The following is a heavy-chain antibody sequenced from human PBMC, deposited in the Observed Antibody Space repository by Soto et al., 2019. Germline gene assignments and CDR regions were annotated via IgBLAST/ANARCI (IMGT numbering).Heavy chain of an antibody. D-gene: IGHD4-17*01. Sequence: SETLSLTCTVSGGSLNSFYWSWIRQPPGKGLEWIGYVYYNGNTDYNPSLKSRVTISVDPSKNQFSLRLTSVTAADTAVYYCARNLDYGDHPHYWPDYYGMDVWGQGTTVTVSS. J-gene: IGHJ6*02. CDR2: VYYNGNT. CDR1: GGSLNSFY. CDR3: ARNLDYGDHPHYWPDYYGMDV. V-gene: IGHV4-59*01.